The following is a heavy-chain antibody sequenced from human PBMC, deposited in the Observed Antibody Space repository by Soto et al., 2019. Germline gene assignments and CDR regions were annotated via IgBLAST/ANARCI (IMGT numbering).Heavy chain of an antibody. J-gene: IGHJ4*02. CDR1: GGTFSSYT. D-gene: IGHD2-15*01. Sequence: QVPLVQSGAEVKQPGSSVKVSCKASGGTFSSYTISWVRQAPGQGLEWMGRIIPILGIANYAQKFQGRVTITADKSTSTAYMELSSLRSEDTAVYYCARDSTVVTGSFDYWGQGTLVTVSS. CDR2: IIPILGIA. CDR3: ARDSTVVTGSFDY. V-gene: IGHV1-69*08.